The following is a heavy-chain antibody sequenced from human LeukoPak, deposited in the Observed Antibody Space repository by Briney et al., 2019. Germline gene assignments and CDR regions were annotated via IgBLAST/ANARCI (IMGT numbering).Heavy chain of an antibody. CDR3: SREKSQGLWFGKLGHITTNWFDP. J-gene: IGHJ5*02. CDR1: GGTFSSYA. V-gene: IGHV1-69*13. Sequence: SVTVSCKASGGTFSSYAISWVRQAPGQGLEWMGGLIPIFRRANYAQKFHGTVTILAHEFTSTPYMELSGLSSVDTPVYFCSREKSQGLWFGKLGHITTNWFDPWGQGTLVTVSS. D-gene: IGHD3-10*01. CDR2: LIPIFRRA.